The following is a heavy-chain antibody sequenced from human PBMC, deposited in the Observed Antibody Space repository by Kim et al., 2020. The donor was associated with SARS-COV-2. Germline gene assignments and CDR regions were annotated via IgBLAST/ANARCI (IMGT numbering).Heavy chain of an antibody. J-gene: IGHJ6*02. Sequence: SETLSLTCTVSGGSISSSSYYWGWIRQPPGKGLEWIGSIYYSGSTYYNPSLKSRVTISVDTSKNQFSLKLSSVTAADTAVYYCARQCRGRSGWYGCYYYGMDVWGQGTTVTVSS. CDR3: ARQCRGRSGWYGCYYYGMDV. CDR1: GGSISSSSYY. V-gene: IGHV4-39*01. CDR2: IYYSGST. D-gene: IGHD6-19*01.